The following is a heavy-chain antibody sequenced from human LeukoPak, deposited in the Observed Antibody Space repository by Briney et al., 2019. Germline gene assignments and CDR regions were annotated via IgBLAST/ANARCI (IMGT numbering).Heavy chain of an antibody. J-gene: IGHJ4*02. CDR2: IIPILGIA. V-gene: IGHV1-69*04. D-gene: IGHD3-10*01. Sequence: ASAKVSCKASGGTFSSYAISWVRQAPGQGLEWMGRIIPILGIANYAQKFQGRVTITADKSTSTAYMELSSLRSEDTVVYYCANSERGALFDYWGQGTLVTVSS. CDR3: ANSERGALFDY. CDR1: GGTFSSYA.